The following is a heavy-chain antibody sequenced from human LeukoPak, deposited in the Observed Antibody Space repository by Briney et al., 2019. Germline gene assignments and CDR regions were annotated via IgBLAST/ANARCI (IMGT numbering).Heavy chain of an antibody. Sequence: SETLSLTCTVSGGSISSYYWSWLRQPPGKGLEWIGSIYYSGSTYYNPSLKSRVTISVDTSKNQFSLKLSSVTAADTAVYYYARDDKQLEKDYFDYWGQGTLVTVSS. CDR3: ARDDKQLEKDYFDY. J-gene: IGHJ4*02. V-gene: IGHV4-59*12. D-gene: IGHD6-13*01. CDR1: GGSISSYY. CDR2: IYYSGST.